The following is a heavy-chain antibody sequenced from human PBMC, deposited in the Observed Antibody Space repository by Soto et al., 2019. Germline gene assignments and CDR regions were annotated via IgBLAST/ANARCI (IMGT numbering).Heavy chain of an antibody. CDR1: GFTFSSYA. CDR3: ARRGSGSYYDY. D-gene: IGHD1-26*01. Sequence: EVQLLESGGGLVQPGGSLSLSCAASGFTFSSYAMRWVRQSPVKGLEWVSVISGSGGSTYYADSVKGRFTISRDNSKNTLYLQMNSLRAEDTAVYYCARRGSGSYYDYWGQGTLVTVSS. CDR2: ISGSGGST. V-gene: IGHV3-23*01. J-gene: IGHJ4*02.